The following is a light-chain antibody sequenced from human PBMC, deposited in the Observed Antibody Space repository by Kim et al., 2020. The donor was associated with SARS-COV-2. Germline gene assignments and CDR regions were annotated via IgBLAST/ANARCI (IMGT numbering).Light chain of an antibody. CDR1: SSDVGGYNY. J-gene: IGLJ3*02. Sequence: GQSITLSCTGTSSDVGGYNYVSCYQQHPGKAPKLMIYDVSKRPSGVSNRFSGSKSGNTASLTISGLQAEDEADYYCSSYTSSSTWVFGGGTQLTVL. V-gene: IGLV2-14*04. CDR3: SSYTSSSTWV. CDR2: DVS.